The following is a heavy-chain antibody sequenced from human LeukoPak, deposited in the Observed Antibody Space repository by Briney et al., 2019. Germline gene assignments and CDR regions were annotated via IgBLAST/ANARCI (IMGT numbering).Heavy chain of an antibody. CDR3: ARALVVVPAAHFDY. J-gene: IGHJ4*02. CDR2: IWYDGSNK. V-gene: IGHV3-33*08. Sequence: GRSLRLSCAASGFTFSSYGMHWVRQAPGRGLEWVAVIWYDGSNKYYADSVKGRFTISRDNSKNTLYLQMNSLRAEDTAVYYCARALVVVPAAHFDYWGQGTLVTVSS. CDR1: GFTFSSYG. D-gene: IGHD2-2*01.